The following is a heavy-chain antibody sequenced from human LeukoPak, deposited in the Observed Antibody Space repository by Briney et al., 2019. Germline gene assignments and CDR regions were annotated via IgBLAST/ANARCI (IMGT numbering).Heavy chain of an antibody. Sequence: PGRSLRLSCAASGFTFSSYGMHWVRQAPGKGLEWVAVIWYDGSNKYYADSVKGRFTISRDNSKNTLYLQMNSLRAEDTAVYYCARPYYYGSGSSYGMAVWGQGTTVTVSS. D-gene: IGHD3-10*01. CDR3: ARPYYYGSGSSYGMAV. J-gene: IGHJ6*01. CDR2: IWYDGSNK. CDR1: GFTFSSYG. V-gene: IGHV3-33*01.